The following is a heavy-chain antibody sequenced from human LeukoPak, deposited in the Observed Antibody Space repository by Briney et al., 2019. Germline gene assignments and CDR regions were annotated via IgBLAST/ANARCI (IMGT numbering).Heavy chain of an antibody. Sequence: SETLSLTCTVSGGSFSAYYWTWFRQPPGKELEWIGYIYYTGSTNCNPSLKSRVTISVDTSNYQFSLKLSSVTAADTAVYYCATIAGSSPYWGQGTLVTVSS. CDR1: GGSFSAYY. V-gene: IGHV4-59*08. CDR3: ATIAGSSPY. CDR2: IYYTGST. J-gene: IGHJ4*02. D-gene: IGHD6-6*01.